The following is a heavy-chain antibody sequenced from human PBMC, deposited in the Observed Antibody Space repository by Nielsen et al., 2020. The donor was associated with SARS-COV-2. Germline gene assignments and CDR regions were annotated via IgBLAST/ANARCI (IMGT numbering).Heavy chain of an antibody. J-gene: IGHJ4*02. CDR2: ISSSSSTI. Sequence: GGSLRLSCAASGLTFSNYAMNWVRQAPGKGLEWVSYISSSSSTIYYADSVKGRFTISRDNAKNSLYLQMNSLRAEDTAVYYCAREYDYGDYWGQGTLVTVSS. V-gene: IGHV3-48*01. CDR3: AREYDYGDY. CDR1: GLTFSNYA.